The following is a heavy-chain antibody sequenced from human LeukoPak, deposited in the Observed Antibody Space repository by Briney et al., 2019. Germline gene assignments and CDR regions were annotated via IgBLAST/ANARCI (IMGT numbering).Heavy chain of an antibody. Sequence: PSETLSLTCAVYGGSFSGYYWSWIRQPPGKGLEWIGEINHSGSTNYNPSLKSRVTISVDTSKNQFSLKLSSVTAADTAVYYCARSSQQWLGSGFDYWGQGTLVTVSS. J-gene: IGHJ4*02. D-gene: IGHD6-19*01. CDR2: INHSGST. V-gene: IGHV4-34*01. CDR3: ARSSQQWLGSGFDY. CDR1: GGSFSGYY.